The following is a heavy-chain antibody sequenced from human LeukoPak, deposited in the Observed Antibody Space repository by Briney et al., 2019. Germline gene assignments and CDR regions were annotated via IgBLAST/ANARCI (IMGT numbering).Heavy chain of an antibody. CDR3: ARNAYYYGSGSYYNWFDP. CDR1: GYTFTGYY. V-gene: IGHV1-2*04. CDR2: INPNSGGT. J-gene: IGHJ5*02. Sequence: ASVKVSSKASGYTFTGYYMHWVRQAPGQGLEWMGWINPNSGGTNYAQKFQGWVTMTRDTSISTAYMELSRLRSDDTAVYYCARNAYYYGSGSYYNWFDPWGQGTLVTVSS. D-gene: IGHD3-10*01.